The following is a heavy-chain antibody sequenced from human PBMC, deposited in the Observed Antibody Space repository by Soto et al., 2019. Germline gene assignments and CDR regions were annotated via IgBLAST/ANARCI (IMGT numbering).Heavy chain of an antibody. CDR1: GFTFSTYW. CDR2: ISYVGTSS. J-gene: IGHJ3*02. V-gene: IGHV3-74*01. Sequence: PVGSLRLSCEASGFTFSTYWMHWVRQAPGKGLVWVARISYVGTSSTYADAVKGRFTISRNNAKNTLYLQMNGLRVDDTAVYFCVRDRDYYNGRGYATPGDSFDIWGQGTMVTVSS. CDR3: VRDRDYYNGRGYATPGDSFDI. D-gene: IGHD3-10*01.